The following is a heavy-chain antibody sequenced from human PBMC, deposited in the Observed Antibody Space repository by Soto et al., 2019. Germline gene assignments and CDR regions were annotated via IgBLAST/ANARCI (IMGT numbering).Heavy chain of an antibody. V-gene: IGHV1-8*01. J-gene: IGHJ3*02. Sequence: QVQLVQSGAEVKKPGASVKVSCKASGYTFTSYDINWVRQATGQGLEWMGWMNPNSGSTGYAQKFQGRVTMTRNTSISTAYMELSSLRSEDTAVYYCAREEYCSGGSCFSVDAFDIWGQGTMVTVSS. CDR3: AREEYCSGGSCFSVDAFDI. D-gene: IGHD2-15*01. CDR2: MNPNSGST. CDR1: GYTFTSYD.